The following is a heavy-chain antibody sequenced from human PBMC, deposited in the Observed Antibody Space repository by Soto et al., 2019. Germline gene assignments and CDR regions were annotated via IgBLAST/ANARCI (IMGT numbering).Heavy chain of an antibody. V-gene: IGHV1-18*04. Sequence: ASVKVSCKASGYTFTSYGISWVRQAPGQGLEWMGWISAYNGNTNYAQKLQGRVTMTTGTSTSTAYMELRSLRSDDTAVYYCAREYDFWSGYYVRVGWFDPWGQGTLVTVSS. D-gene: IGHD3-3*01. CDR1: GYTFTSYG. CDR2: ISAYNGNT. CDR3: AREYDFWSGYYVRVGWFDP. J-gene: IGHJ5*02.